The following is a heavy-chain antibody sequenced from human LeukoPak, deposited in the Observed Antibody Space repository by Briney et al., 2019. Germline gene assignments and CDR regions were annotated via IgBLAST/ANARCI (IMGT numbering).Heavy chain of an antibody. CDR2: INPGDSAA. V-gene: IGHV5-51*01. Sequence: GESLKISCQASGYSFTSRWIGWVRQVPGKGLEWMGMINPGDSAARYSPSFRGQVTMSVDKSINTAHLQWSSLKASDSAIYYCGRAAVPYMWDYVWLDLWGQGTLVTVSS. J-gene: IGHJ5*02. CDR1: GYSFTSRW. CDR3: GRAAVPYMWDYVWLDL. D-gene: IGHD1-7*01.